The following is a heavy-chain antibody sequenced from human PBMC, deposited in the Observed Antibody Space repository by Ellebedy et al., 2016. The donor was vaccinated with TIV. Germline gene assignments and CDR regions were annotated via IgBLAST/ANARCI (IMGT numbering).Heavy chain of an antibody. V-gene: IGHV3-7*03. Sequence: GGSLRLSCAASGFTFSSYWMNWVRQAPGKGLEWVANIKQDGSEKYYVDSVKGRFTISRDNAKNSLYLQMNSLRAEDTALYYCAKDTEVYGDGRSPFDYWGQGTLVTVSS. CDR1: GFTFSSYW. D-gene: IGHD4-17*01. CDR3: AKDTEVYGDGRSPFDY. J-gene: IGHJ4*02. CDR2: IKQDGSEK.